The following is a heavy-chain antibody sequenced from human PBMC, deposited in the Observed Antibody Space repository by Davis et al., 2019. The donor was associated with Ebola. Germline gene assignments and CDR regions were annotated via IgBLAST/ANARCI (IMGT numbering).Heavy chain of an antibody. CDR1: GGTFSSYA. Sequence: SVKVSCKASGGTFSSYAISWVRQAPGQGLEWMGGIISMFGTANYAQKFQGRVTITADESTSTAYMELSSLRSEDTAVYYCAREGYSNYEDWYFDLWGRGTLVTVSS. J-gene: IGHJ2*01. CDR3: AREGYSNYEDWYFDL. D-gene: IGHD4-11*01. CDR2: IISMFGTA. V-gene: IGHV1-69*13.